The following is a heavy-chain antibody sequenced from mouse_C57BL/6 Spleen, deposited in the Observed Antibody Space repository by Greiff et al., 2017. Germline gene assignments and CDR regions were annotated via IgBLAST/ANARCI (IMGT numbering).Heavy chain of an antibody. V-gene: IGHV1-63*01. J-gene: IGHJ3*01. CDR2: IYPGGGYT. D-gene: IGHD3-2*02. CDR1: GYTFTNYW. Sequence: QVQLKESGAELVRPGTSVKMSCKASGYTFTNYWIGWAKQRPGHGLEWIGDIYPGGGYTNYNEKFKGKATLTADKSSSTAYMQFSSLTSEDSAIYYCARWSAAQAIFAYWGQGTLVTVSA. CDR3: ARWSAAQAIFAY.